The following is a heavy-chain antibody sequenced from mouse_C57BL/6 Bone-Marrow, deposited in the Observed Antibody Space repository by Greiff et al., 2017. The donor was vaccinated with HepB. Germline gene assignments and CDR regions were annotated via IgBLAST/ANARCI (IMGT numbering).Heavy chain of an antibody. Sequence: QVHVKQPGAELVRPGSSVKLSCKASGYTFTSYWMDWVKQRPGQGLEWIGNIYPSDSETHYNQKFKDKATLTVDKSSSTAYMQLSSLTSEDSAVYYCARWDYYAMDYWGQGTSVTVSS. J-gene: IGHJ4*01. CDR1: GYTFTSYW. CDR3: ARWDYYAMDY. CDR2: IYPSDSET. V-gene: IGHV1-61*01.